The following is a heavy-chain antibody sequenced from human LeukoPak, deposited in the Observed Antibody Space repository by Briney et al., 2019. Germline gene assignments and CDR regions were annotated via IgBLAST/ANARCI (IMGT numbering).Heavy chain of an antibody. D-gene: IGHD3-22*01. CDR1: GFTFSSYS. Sequence: PGGSLRLSCAASGFTFSSYSMNWVRQAPGKGLEWVPSISSSSSYIYYADSVKGRFTISRDNAKNSLYLQMNSLRAEDTAVYYCARSEYYYDSSGYYFDYWGQGTLVTVSS. CDR2: ISSSSSYI. CDR3: ARSEYYYDSSGYYFDY. V-gene: IGHV3-21*01. J-gene: IGHJ4*02.